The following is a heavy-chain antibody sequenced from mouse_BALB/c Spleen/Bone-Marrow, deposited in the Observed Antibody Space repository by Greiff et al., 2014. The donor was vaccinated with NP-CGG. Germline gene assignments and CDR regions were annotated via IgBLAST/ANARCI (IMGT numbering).Heavy chain of an antibody. V-gene: IGHV1S56*01. CDR2: IYPGNVNT. CDR1: GYTFTSYY. Sequence: QVQLQQSGPELVKPGASVRISCKASGYTFTSYYIHWVKQRPGQGLEWTGWIYPGNVNTKYNEKFKGKATLTADKSSSTAYMQLSSLTSEDSAVYFCARDTMDYWGQGTSVTVSS. J-gene: IGHJ4*01. CDR3: ARDTMDY.